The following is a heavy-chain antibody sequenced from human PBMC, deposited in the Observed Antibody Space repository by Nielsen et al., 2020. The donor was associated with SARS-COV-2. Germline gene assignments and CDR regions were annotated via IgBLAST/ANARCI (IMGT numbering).Heavy chain of an antibody. D-gene: IGHD3-10*01. Sequence: GESLKISCAASGFTFSDYYMSWIRQAPGKGLEWVSYISSSGSTIYYADSVKGRFTISRDNAKNSLYLQMNSLRAEDTAVYYCARELRIGYYGSGSYLYYYYGMDVWGQGTTVTVSS. CDR3: ARELRIGYYGSGSYLYYYYGMDV. CDR2: ISSSGSTI. CDR1: GFTFSDYY. V-gene: IGHV3-11*04. J-gene: IGHJ6*02.